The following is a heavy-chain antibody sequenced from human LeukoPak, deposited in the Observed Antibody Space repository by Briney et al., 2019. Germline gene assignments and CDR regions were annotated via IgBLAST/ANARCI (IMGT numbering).Heavy chain of an antibody. CDR2: INPNSGGT. CDR1: GYTFTGYY. V-gene: IGHV1-2*02. J-gene: IGHJ4*02. Sequence: ASVKVSCRASGYTFTGYYMHWVRQAPGQGLEWMGWINPNSGGTNYAQKFQGRVTMTRGTSISTAYMELSRLRSDDTAVYYCARDSGSYDLFDYWGQGTLVTVSS. CDR3: ARDSGSYDLFDY. D-gene: IGHD1-26*01.